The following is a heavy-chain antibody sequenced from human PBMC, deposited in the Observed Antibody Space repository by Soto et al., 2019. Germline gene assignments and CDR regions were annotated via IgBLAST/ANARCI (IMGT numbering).Heavy chain of an antibody. D-gene: IGHD3-9*01. CDR2: IKSKTDGGTT. J-gene: IGHJ1*01. CDR1: GFTFSNAW. CDR3: VSDDILTGYLGYFQH. Sequence: PGGSLRLSCAASGFTFSNAWMNWVRQAPGKGLEWVGRIKSKTDGGTTDYAAPVKGRFTISRDDSKNTLYLQMNSLKTEDTAVYYCVSDDILTGYLGYFQHWGQGTLVTVSS. V-gene: IGHV3-15*07.